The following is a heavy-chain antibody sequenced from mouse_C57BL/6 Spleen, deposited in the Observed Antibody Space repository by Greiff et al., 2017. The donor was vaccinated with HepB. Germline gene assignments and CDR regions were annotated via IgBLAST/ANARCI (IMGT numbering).Heavy chain of an antibody. CDR3: ARGDGPNYFDY. Sequence: EVQLQESGPGLVKPSQSLSLTCSVTGYSITSGYYWNWIRQFPGNKLEWMGYISYDGSNNYNPSLKNRISITRDTSKNQFFLKLNSVTTEDTATYYCARGDGPNYFDYWGQGTTLTVSS. V-gene: IGHV3-6*01. D-gene: IGHD2-3*01. CDR2: ISYDGSN. J-gene: IGHJ2*01. CDR1: GYSITSGYY.